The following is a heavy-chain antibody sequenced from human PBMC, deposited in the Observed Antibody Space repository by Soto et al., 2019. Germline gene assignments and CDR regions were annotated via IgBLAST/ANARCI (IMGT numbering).Heavy chain of an antibody. D-gene: IGHD3-10*01. CDR2: IYYIGIX. J-gene: IGHJ5*02. Sequence: SETLSLTCTVSCGSISSGDYYWSWIRQPPGKCLEWIGYIYYIGIXXYNPSLKXXVTISVDTSKXQFSLXLSSVTSADTAVYYCARGGKCFDPWCQGTLVTVSS. CDR1: CGSISSGDYY. CDR3: ARGGKCFDP. V-gene: IGHV4-30-4*01.